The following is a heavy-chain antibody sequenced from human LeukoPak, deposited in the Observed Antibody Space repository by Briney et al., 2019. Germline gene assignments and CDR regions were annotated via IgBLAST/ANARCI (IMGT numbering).Heavy chain of an antibody. J-gene: IGHJ6*02. CDR1: GGSISSYY. CDR3: ASGVGMDV. V-gene: IGHV4-59*01. Sequence: PSETLSLTCTVSGGSISSYYWGWIRQPPGKGLEWIGYIYYSGGSNYNPSLKSRVTISVDTSKNQFSLKLTSVTAADTAVYYCASGVGMDVWGQGTTVTVSS. CDR2: IYYSGGS.